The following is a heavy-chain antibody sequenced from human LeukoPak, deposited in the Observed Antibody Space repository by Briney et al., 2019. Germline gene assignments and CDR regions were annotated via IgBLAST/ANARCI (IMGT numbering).Heavy chain of an antibody. CDR3: ASLRERSYYARGFDY. J-gene: IGHJ4*02. CDR1: GAPISSSSYY. Sequence: SETLSLTCSVSGAPISSSSYYWGWIRQPPGKGLEWIGSIYYSGSIYYNPSLKSRVTISVDTSKNQFSLKLSSVTAANTAVYYCASLRERSYYARGFDYWGQGTLVTVSS. V-gene: IGHV4-39*01. D-gene: IGHD3-3*01. CDR2: IYYSGSI.